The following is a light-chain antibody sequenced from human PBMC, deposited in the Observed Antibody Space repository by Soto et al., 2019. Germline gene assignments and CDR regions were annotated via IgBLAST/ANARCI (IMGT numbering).Light chain of an antibody. CDR1: QSISSW. V-gene: IGKV1-5*01. J-gene: IGKJ1*01. CDR2: GSS. CDR3: LQHHSFPRT. Sequence: DIQMTPSPSTLSASVGDRVTITCRASQSISSWLAWYQQKPGKAPKRLIYGSSSLQSGVPSRFSGSGSGTEIILTISSLQPEDSATYYCLQHHSFPRTFGQGTKVDIK.